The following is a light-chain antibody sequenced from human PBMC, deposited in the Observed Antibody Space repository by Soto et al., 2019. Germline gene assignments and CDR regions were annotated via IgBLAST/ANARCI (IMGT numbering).Light chain of an antibody. Sequence: EIVMTQSPATLSVSPGERATLSCRASQSIRTNLAWYQQKPGQAPRLLIYGASTRATGIPARFGGSGSVTEFTLTISTLQSEDSAVYYCQQYNNWPPLYTFGQGTKLEIK. V-gene: IGKV3-15*01. CDR1: QSIRTN. J-gene: IGKJ2*01. CDR2: GAS. CDR3: QQYNNWPPLYT.